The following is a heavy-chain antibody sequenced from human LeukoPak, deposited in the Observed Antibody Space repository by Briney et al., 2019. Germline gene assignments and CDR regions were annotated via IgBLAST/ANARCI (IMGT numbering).Heavy chain of an antibody. CDR3: ATDSALTFDY. V-gene: IGHV1-24*01. Sequence: ASVKVSCKVSGYTLTELSMHWVRQAPGKGLEWLGGFDPEDGETIYAEKFQGRVTMTEDTSTDTAYMELSSLRSEDTAVYYCATDSALTFDYWGQGTLVTVSS. CDR1: GYTLTELS. J-gene: IGHJ4*02. CDR2: FDPEDGET.